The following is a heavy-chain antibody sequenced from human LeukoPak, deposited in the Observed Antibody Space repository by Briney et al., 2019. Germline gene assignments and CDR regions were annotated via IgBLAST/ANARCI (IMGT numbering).Heavy chain of an antibody. J-gene: IGHJ4*02. V-gene: IGHV4-30-2*01. CDR2: IYHSGST. CDR1: GGSISSGGYS. CDR3: ARIHRYCSGGACYVLDN. Sequence: SETLSLTCAVSGGSISSGGYSWSWIRQPPGKGLEWIGYIYHSGSTYYNPSLKSRVTISVDRSKNQFSLKLSSVTAADTAVYYCARIHRYCSGGACYVLDNWGQGTLVAVSS. D-gene: IGHD2-15*01.